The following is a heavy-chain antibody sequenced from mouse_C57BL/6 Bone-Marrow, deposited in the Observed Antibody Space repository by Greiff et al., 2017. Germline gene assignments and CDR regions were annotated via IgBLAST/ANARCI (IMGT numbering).Heavy chain of an antibody. Sequence: VQLQQSGAELVKPGASVKLSCKASGYTFTEYTIHWVKQRSGQGLEWIGWFYPGSGSIKYNEKFKDKATLTADKSSSTVYMELSRLTSEDSAVYFCARHETPYYDGSSSFDYWGQGTTLTVSS. V-gene: IGHV1-62-2*01. J-gene: IGHJ2*01. CDR1: GYTFTEYT. CDR3: ARHETPYYDGSSSFDY. CDR2: FYPGSGSI. D-gene: IGHD1-1*01.